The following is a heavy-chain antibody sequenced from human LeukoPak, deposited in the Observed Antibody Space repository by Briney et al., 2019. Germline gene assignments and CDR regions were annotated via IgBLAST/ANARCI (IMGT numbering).Heavy chain of an antibody. D-gene: IGHD3-16*02. CDR3: ARAFPYRD. Sequence: SQTLSLTCAVSGGSISSGGYSWSWIGQPPGKGLEWIGYIYHSGSTYYNPSLKSRVTISVDRSKNQFSLKLSSVTAADTAVYYCARAFPYRDWGQGTLVTVSS. CDR1: GGSISSGGYS. J-gene: IGHJ4*02. V-gene: IGHV4-30-2*01. CDR2: IYHSGST.